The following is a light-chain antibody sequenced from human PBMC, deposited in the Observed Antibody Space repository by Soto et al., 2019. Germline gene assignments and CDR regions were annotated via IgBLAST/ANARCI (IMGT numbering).Light chain of an antibody. CDR3: HQRSNWPRT. CDR1: QSVRTY. Sequence: EIVLTQSPATLSLFPGERATLSCRASQSVRTYLAWYQQKPGQAPRLLISNASNRATGIPARFSGSGSGTGFTLTISSLEAEDFAVYYCHQRSNWPRTFGGGTKVEIK. J-gene: IGKJ4*01. CDR2: NAS. V-gene: IGKV3-11*01.